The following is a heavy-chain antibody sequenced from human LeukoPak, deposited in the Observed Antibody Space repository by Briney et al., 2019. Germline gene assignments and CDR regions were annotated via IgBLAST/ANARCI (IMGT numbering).Heavy chain of an antibody. J-gene: IGHJ5*02. CDR1: GGSISSSSYY. D-gene: IGHD3-22*01. CDR2: IYYSGST. Sequence: SETLSLTCTVPGGSISSSSYYWGWIRQPPGKGLEWIGSIYYSGSTYYNPSLKSRVTISVDTSKNQFSLKLSSVTAADTAVYYCASTYDSSGYSLGWFDPWGQGTLVTVSS. CDR3: ASTYDSSGYSLGWFDP. V-gene: IGHV4-39*01.